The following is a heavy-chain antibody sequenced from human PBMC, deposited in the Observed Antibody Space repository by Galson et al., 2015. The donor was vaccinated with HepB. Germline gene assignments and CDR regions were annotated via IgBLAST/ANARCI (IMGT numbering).Heavy chain of an antibody. CDR1: GDSVSSNSAA. Sequence: CAISGDSVSSNSAAWTWIRQSPSRGLEWLGRTYYRFKWLSDYAESVKSRIAINPDTSKNQFSLQLNSVTPEDTAVYYCARDMVQGVTRYYFDSWGQGTLVTVSS. V-gene: IGHV6-1*01. D-gene: IGHD3-10*01. J-gene: IGHJ4*02. CDR2: TYYRFKWLS. CDR3: ARDMVQGVTRYYFDS.